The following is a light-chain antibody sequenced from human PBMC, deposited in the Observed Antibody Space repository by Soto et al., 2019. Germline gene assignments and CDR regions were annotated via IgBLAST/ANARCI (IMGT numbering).Light chain of an antibody. V-gene: IGKV3-20*01. Sequence: EIVLTQSPGTLCFSPGERATLSCRASQSVSSSYLAWYQQKPGQAPRLLIYGASSRATGIPDRFSGSGSGTDFTLTSSRMEPEDVAVYNCQQYGSPPCTFGQGTNVEIK. CDR3: QQYGSPPCT. CDR1: QSVSSSY. J-gene: IGKJ1*01. CDR2: GAS.